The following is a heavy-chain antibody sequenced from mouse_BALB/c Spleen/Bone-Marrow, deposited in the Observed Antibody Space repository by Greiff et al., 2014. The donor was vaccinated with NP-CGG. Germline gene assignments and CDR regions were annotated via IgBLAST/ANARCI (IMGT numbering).Heavy chain of an antibody. D-gene: IGHD1-1*01. CDR1: GYSFTGYY. V-gene: IGHV1-26*01. J-gene: IGHJ3*01. CDR2: VNPNNGGT. Sequence: EVQGVESGPDLVKPGASVKISCKASGYSFTGYYMHWVKQSHGKSLEWIGRVNPNNGGTSYNQKFKGKAILTVDKSSSTAYMELRSLTSEDSAVYYCARNYGSSYPFAYWGQGTLVTVSA. CDR3: ARNYGSSYPFAY.